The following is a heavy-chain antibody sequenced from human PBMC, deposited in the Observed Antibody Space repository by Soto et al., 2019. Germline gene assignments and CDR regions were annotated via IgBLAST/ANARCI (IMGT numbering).Heavy chain of an antibody. CDR2: IIPILGIA. D-gene: IGHD2-2*01. CDR3: ARSEYQLLDDYNWFDP. CDR1: GGTFSSYT. J-gene: IGHJ5*02. V-gene: IGHV1-69*02. Sequence: QVQLVQSGAEVKKPGSSVKVSCKASGGTFSSYTISWVRQAPGQGLEWMGRIIPILGIANYAQTFQGRVTITADKSTSTAYTELSGLGSGDTAGYYCARSEYQLLDDYNWFDPWGQGTLVTVSS.